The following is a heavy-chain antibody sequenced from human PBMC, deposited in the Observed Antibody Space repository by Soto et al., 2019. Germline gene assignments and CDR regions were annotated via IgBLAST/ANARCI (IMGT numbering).Heavy chain of an antibody. Sequence: QVQLVQSGAEVKKPGSSVKVSCKASGGTFSSYTISWVRQAPGQGLEWMGRIIPILGIANYAQKFQGRVTITADNSTSTAYMELSSLRSEDTAVYYCARDAGGYGSGSYSFDYWGQGTLVTVSS. CDR2: IIPILGIA. D-gene: IGHD3-10*01. CDR3: ARDAGGYGSGSYSFDY. J-gene: IGHJ4*02. V-gene: IGHV1-69*08. CDR1: GGTFSSYT.